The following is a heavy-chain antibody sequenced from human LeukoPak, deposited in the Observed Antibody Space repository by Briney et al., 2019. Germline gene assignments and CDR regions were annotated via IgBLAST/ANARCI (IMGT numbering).Heavy chain of an antibody. Sequence: ASVKVSCKASGYTFTSYGISWVRQAPGQGLEWMGWISAYNGNTNYAQKLQGRVTMTTDTSTGTAYMELRSLRSDDTAVYYCARVNGAVAGRRNNWFDPWGQGTLVTVSS. J-gene: IGHJ5*02. CDR1: GYTFTSYG. CDR3: ARVNGAVAGRRNNWFDP. D-gene: IGHD6-19*01. V-gene: IGHV1-18*01. CDR2: ISAYNGNT.